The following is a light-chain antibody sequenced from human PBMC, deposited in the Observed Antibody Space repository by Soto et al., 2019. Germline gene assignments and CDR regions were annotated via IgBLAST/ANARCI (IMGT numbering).Light chain of an antibody. Sequence: EIVLTQSPGTLSLSPGERATLSCRASQSVTSSLLAWHQQKPGQAPRLLIHGASNRAPGIPDRFSGSGSGTDFTLTISRLETEDFAVYYCQEYGSSQWTFGQGTKVDIK. V-gene: IGKV3-20*01. CDR3: QEYGSSQWT. J-gene: IGKJ1*01. CDR1: QSVTSSL. CDR2: GAS.